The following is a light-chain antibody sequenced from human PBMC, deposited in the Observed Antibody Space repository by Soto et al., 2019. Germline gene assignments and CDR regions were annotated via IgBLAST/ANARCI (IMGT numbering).Light chain of an antibody. CDR2: GAS. CDR1: QRVASY. J-gene: IGKJ3*01. CDR3: QQYDNWPFT. Sequence: EIVMTQSPATLSVSPGERATLSCRASQRVASYLAWYQQKPGQAPRLLIHGASTRATGIPARFSGSGSGTEFTLTISSLQSEDFAVYYCQQYDNWPFTFGPGTKVDIK. V-gene: IGKV3-15*01.